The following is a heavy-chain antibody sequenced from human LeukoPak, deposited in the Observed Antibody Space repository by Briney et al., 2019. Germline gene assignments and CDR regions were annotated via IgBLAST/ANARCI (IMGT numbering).Heavy chain of an antibody. CDR3: ARGHGFDP. CDR1: GFTFSSYA. J-gene: IGHJ5*02. Sequence: GGSLRLSCAASGFTFSSYAMHWVRQAPGKGLEWVAVISYDGSNKYYADSVKGRFTISGDNSKNTLYLQMNSLRAEDTAVYYCARGHGFDPWGQGTLVTVSS. CDR2: ISYDGSNK. V-gene: IGHV3-30-3*01.